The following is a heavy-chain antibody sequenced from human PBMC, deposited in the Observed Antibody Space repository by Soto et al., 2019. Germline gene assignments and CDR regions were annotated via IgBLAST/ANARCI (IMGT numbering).Heavy chain of an antibody. V-gene: IGHV1-69*13. CDR1: GGTFSSYA. J-gene: IGHJ6*02. CDR3: ARDSLVRGVRNYYYGMDV. D-gene: IGHD3-10*01. Sequence: GASVKVSCKASGGTFSSYAISWVRQAPGQGLEWMGGIIPIFGTANYAQKFQGRVTITADESTSTAYMELSSLRSEDTAVYYCARDSLVRGVRNYYYGMDVWGQGTTVTVSS. CDR2: IIPIFGTA.